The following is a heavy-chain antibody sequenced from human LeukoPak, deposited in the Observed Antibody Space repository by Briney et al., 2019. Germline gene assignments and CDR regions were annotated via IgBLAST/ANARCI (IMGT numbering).Heavy chain of an antibody. D-gene: IGHD3-10*01. CDR1: GFMFNDYW. CDR3: ARDYFRSRSGKFAS. V-gene: IGHV3-7*01. J-gene: IGHJ4*02. Sequence: GGSLTLTCAASGFMFNDYWMTWVRQDPGKGLEWVANIKYDRKDRSYVDSVKGRFTIYRDNAKNSLYLQMSSLRAEDTAVYYCARDYFRSRSGKFASWSQPTLATVSS. CDR2: IKYDRKDR.